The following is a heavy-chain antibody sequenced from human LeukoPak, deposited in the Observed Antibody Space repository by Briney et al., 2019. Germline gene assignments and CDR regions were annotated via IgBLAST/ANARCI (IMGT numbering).Heavy chain of an antibody. D-gene: IGHD3-16*02. CDR3: ARRFYDYVWGSYRYSFDY. J-gene: IGHJ4*02. Sequence: SETLSLTCTVSGGSISSYYWSWIRQPAGKGLEWIGRIYTSGSTNYNPSLKSRVTMSVDTSKNQFSLKLSSVTAADTAVYYCARRFYDYVWGSYRYSFDYWGQGTLVTVSS. CDR1: GGSISSYY. V-gene: IGHV4-4*07. CDR2: IYTSGST.